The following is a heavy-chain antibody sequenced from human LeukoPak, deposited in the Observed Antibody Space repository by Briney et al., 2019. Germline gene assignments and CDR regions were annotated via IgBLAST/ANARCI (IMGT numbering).Heavy chain of an antibody. Sequence: PGGSLRLSCAASGFTFYDYAMHWARQAPGKGLEWVSLIDWDGGSAYYADSVKGRFTISRDNNKNSLYLQMTSLRPEDTALYFCAKDLGYCVSSSCYSFDSWGQGTLVTVSS. CDR3: AKDLGYCVSSSCYSFDS. CDR2: IDWDGGSA. V-gene: IGHV3-43D*03. CDR1: GFTFYDYA. J-gene: IGHJ4*02. D-gene: IGHD2-2*02.